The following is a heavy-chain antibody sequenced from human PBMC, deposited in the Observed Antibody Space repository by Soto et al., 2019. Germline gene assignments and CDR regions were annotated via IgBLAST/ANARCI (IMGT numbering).Heavy chain of an antibody. V-gene: IGHV4-61*01. J-gene: IGHJ5*02. CDR1: GGSVSSGSYY. CDR2: IYYSGST. Sequence: QVQLQESGPGLVKPSETLSLTCTVSGGSVSSGSYYWSWIRQPPGKGLEWIGYIYYSGSTNYNPSLKSRVTISVDTSKNQFSLKLSSVTAADTAVYYCARVLGYCSGGSCVNWFAPWGQGTLVTVSS. CDR3: ARVLGYCSGGSCVNWFAP. D-gene: IGHD2-15*01.